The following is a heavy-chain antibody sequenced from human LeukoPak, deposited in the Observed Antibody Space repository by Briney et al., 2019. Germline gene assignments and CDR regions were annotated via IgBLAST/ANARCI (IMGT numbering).Heavy chain of an antibody. D-gene: IGHD5-12*01. Sequence: ASVKVSCKASGGTFSSYAISWVRQAPGQGLEWMGRIIPILGIANYAQKFQGRVTITADKSTSTAYMELSSLRSEDTAVYYCARDQRGYDAFDIWGQGTMVTVSS. CDR1: GGTFSSYA. CDR3: ARDQRGYDAFDI. J-gene: IGHJ3*02. V-gene: IGHV1-69*04. CDR2: IIPILGIA.